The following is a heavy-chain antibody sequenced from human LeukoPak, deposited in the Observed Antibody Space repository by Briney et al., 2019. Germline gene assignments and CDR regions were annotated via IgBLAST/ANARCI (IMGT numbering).Heavy chain of an antibody. CDR2: IYYSGST. D-gene: IGHD1-1*01. CDR3: ARDKFGWNLYYYYYYMDV. Sequence: SETLSLTCTVSGGSISSYYWSWIRQPPGKGLEWIGYIYYSGSTNYNPSLKSRVTISVDTSKNQFSLKLNSVTAADTAVYYCARDKFGWNLYYYYYYMDVWGKGTTVTVSS. CDR1: GGSISSYY. J-gene: IGHJ6*03. V-gene: IGHV4-59*01.